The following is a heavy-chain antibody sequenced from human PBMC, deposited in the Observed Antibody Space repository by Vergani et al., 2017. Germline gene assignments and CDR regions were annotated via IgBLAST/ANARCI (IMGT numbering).Heavy chain of an antibody. CDR2: IRHDGSEK. CDR3: ARDRLQWERGQGYMDV. V-gene: IGHV3-30*02. CDR1: GFTFSSYG. D-gene: IGHD1-26*01. Sequence: QVQLVESGGDVVQPGGSLRLSCAASGFTFSSYGIHWVRQAPGKGLEWVAFIRHDGSEKYYADSVRGRFTISRDSSKSTLYLEMNSLRAEDTAVYYCARDRLQWERGQGYMDVWGKGTTVTVSS. J-gene: IGHJ6*03.